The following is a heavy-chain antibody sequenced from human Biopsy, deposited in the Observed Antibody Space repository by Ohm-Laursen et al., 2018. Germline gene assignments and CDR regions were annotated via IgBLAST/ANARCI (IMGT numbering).Heavy chain of an antibody. V-gene: IGHV4-59*08. D-gene: IGHD6-19*01. CDR2: VYYNGNT. J-gene: IGHJ2*01. CDR1: YGSISGHF. CDR3: ARTPGKAVAGRFLDL. Sequence: GTLSLTWAVTYGSISGHFWSWIRQAPGKGLEWIGYVYYNGNTNYSPSLKSRATISLDTSKDRFSLKLTSVTAADTAVYYCARTPGKAVAGRFLDLWGRGTLVTVSS.